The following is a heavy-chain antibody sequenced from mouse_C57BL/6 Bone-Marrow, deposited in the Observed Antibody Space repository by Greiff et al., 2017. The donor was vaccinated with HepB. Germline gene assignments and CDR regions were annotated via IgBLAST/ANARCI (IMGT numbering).Heavy chain of an antibody. D-gene: IGHD1-1*01. CDR3: ARGYYGSAWFAY. Sequence: EVQLQESGPGLVKPSQSLSLTCSVTGYSITSCYYWNWIRQFPGNKLEWMGYISYDGSNNYNPSLKNRISITRDTSKNQFFLKLNSVTTEDTATYYCARGYYGSAWFAYWGQGTLVTVSA. V-gene: IGHV3-6*01. CDR2: ISYDGSN. J-gene: IGHJ3*01. CDR1: GYSITSCYY.